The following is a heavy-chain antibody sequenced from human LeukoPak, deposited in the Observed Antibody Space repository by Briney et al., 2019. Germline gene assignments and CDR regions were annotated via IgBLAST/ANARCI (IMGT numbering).Heavy chain of an antibody. D-gene: IGHD3-22*01. CDR3: ARVSSDSSGFNWFDP. CDR1: SYSISNGYY. CDR2: VSHSGST. J-gene: IGHJ5*02. V-gene: IGHV4-38-2*01. Sequence: SETLSLTCAVSSYSISNGYYWGWIQQPPGKGLEWIGSVSHSGSTNYNPSLKSRVTISVDTSKNQFSLKLSSVTAADTAVYYCARVSSDSSGFNWFDPWGQGTLVTVSS.